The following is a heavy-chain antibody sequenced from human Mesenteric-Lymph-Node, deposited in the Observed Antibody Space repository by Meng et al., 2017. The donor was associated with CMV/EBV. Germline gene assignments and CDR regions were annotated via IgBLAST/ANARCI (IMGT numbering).Heavy chain of an antibody. D-gene: IGHD6-6*01. CDR1: GGSISSNSYH. Sequence: GSLRLSCTVSGGSISSNSYHWGWIRQPPGMGLEWIASIHYSGSSHYNPSLKSRVTISVDTSKNQFSLKLSSVTAADTAVYYCAREVAARDYGTDVWGQGTTVTVSS. J-gene: IGHJ6*02. V-gene: IGHV4-39*07. CDR3: AREVAARDYGTDV. CDR2: IHYSGSS.